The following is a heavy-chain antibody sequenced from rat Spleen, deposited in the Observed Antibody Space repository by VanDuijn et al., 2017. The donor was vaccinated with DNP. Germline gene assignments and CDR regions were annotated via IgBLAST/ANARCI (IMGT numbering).Heavy chain of an antibody. CDR1: GFTFSNYY. D-gene: IGHD1-4*01. CDR2: ITNSGDST. Sequence: EVQLVESGGGLVQPGRSLKLSCAASGFTFSNYYMAWVRQAPKKGLEWVASITNSGDSTYYRDSVKGRFTISRDNAKITLYLQMDSLRSEDTATYYCTTGYGYWGQGVMVTVSS. J-gene: IGHJ2*01. CDR3: TTGYGY. V-gene: IGHV5-27*01.